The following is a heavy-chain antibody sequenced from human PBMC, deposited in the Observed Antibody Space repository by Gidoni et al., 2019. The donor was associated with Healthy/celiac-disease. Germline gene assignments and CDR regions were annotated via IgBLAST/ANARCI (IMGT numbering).Heavy chain of an antibody. CDR3: ARGLRQQQRQYYFDY. D-gene: IGHD6-13*01. V-gene: IGHV4-34*01. CDR1: GCAFSGYY. CDR2: INHSGST. Sequence: QVQLQQWGAGLLKPSETLSLTCAVYGCAFSGYYLSWIRQPPGKGLEWIGEINHSGSTNYIPSLKSRVTISVDTSKNQFSLKLSSVTAADTAVYYCARGLRQQQRQYYFDYWGQGTLVTVSS. J-gene: IGHJ4*02.